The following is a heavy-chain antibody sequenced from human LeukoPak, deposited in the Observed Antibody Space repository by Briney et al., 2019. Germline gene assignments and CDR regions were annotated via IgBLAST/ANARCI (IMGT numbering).Heavy chain of an antibody. Sequence: GWSLRLSCAASGFTFSDYYMSWIRQAPGKGLEGVSYISSSGSTIYYADSVKGPFTISRDNAKNSLYLQMSSLRAEDTAVYYCARDGGGSGWYETYYFDYWGQGTLVTVSS. CDR1: GFTFSDYY. CDR2: ISSSGSTI. J-gene: IGHJ4*02. CDR3: ARDGGGSGWYETYYFDY. D-gene: IGHD6-19*01. V-gene: IGHV3-11*04.